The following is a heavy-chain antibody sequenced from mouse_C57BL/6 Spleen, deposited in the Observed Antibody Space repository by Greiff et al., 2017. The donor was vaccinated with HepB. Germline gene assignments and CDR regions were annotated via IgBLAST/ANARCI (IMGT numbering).Heavy chain of an antibody. D-gene: IGHD1-1*01. Sequence: VQLQQSGAELMKPGASVKLSCKAPGYTFTGYWIEWVKQRPGHGLEWIGEILPGSGSTNYNEKFKGKATFTADTSSNTAYMQLSSLTTEDSAIYYCAKGHYYGSSYSYWYFDVWGTGTTVTVSS. J-gene: IGHJ1*03. V-gene: IGHV1-9*01. CDR1: GYTFTGYW. CDR3: AKGHYYGSSYSYWYFDV. CDR2: ILPGSGST.